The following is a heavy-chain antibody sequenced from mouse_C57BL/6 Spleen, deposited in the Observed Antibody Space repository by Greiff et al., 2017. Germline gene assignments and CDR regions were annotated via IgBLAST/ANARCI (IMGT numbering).Heavy chain of an antibody. CDR2: IYPGSGST. J-gene: IGHJ2*01. CDR3: AREGGLYFGFDY. Sequence: QVQLQQPGAELVKPGASVKMSCKASGYTFTSYWITWVKQRPGQGLEWIGDIYPGSGSTNYNEKFKSKATLTVDTSSSTAYMQLSSLTSEDSAVDSCAREGGLYFGFDYWGQGTTLTVSS. D-gene: IGHD2-1*01. V-gene: IGHV1-55*01. CDR1: GYTFTSYW.